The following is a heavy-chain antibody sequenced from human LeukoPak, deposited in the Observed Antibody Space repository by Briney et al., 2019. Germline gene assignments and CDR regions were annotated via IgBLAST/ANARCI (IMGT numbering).Heavy chain of an antibody. V-gene: IGHV1-2*02. D-gene: IGHD1-1*01. CDR1: GYTFTGYY. CDR2: INPDSGGT. Sequence: GASVKVSCKASGYTFTGYYIHWVRQAPGQGLEWMGWINPDSGGTNYAQKFQGRVTMTRDTSISTAYMELSRLTSDDTAVYYCARDKQLDWAHYYYYYMDVWGKGTPVTVSS. CDR3: ARDKQLDWAHYYYYYMDV. J-gene: IGHJ6*03.